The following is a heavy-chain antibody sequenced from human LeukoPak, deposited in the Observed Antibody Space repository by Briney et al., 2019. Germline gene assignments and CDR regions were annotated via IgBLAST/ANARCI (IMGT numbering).Heavy chain of an antibody. V-gene: IGHV3-20*04. CDR1: GFTFDDYG. CDR2: INWNGGST. CDR3: AREIAAAVGDNWFDP. Sequence: GGSLRLSCAASGFTFDDYGMSWVRQAPGKGLGWVSGINWNGGSTGYADSVKGRFTISRDNAKNSLYLQMNSLRAEDTALYYCAREIAAAVGDNWFDPWGQGTLVTVSS. J-gene: IGHJ5*02. D-gene: IGHD6-13*01.